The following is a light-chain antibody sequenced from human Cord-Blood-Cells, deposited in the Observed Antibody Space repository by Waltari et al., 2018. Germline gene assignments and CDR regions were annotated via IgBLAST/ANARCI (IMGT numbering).Light chain of an antibody. CDR1: QSVSSN. V-gene: IGKV3-15*01. CDR3: QQYNNWPPYT. Sequence: EIVMTQSPATLSVSPGERATLSCRASQSVSSNLAWYQQKHGQAPRLHIYGASTRATGIPVRFSGSGSGTEFTLTISSLQSEDFAVYYCQQYNNWPPYTFGQGTKLEIK. J-gene: IGKJ2*01. CDR2: GAS.